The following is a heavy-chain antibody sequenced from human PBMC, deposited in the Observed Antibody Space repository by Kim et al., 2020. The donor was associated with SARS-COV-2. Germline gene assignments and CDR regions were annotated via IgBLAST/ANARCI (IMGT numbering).Heavy chain of an antibody. V-gene: IGHV3-21*01. J-gene: IGHJ5*02. CDR2: ISSSSSYI. D-gene: IGHD6-6*01. Sequence: GGSLRLSCAASGFTFSSYSMNWVRQAPGKGLEWVSSISSSSSYIYYADSVKGRFTISRDNAKNSLYLQMNSLRAEDTAVYYCARPGSYSSSGWDWFDPWGQGTLVTVSS. CDR1: GFTFSSYS. CDR3: ARPGSYSSSGWDWFDP.